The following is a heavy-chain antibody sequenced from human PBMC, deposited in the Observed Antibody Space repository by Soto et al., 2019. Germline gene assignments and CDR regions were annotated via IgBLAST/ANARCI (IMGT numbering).Heavy chain of an antibody. Sequence: GSGPTLVNPTQPLTLPCTFSGFSLSTSGMCVSLIRQPPGKALEWLALIDWDDDKYYSTSLKTRLTISKDTSKNQVVLTMTNMDPVDTATYYCARSTSCYTGYYYYGMDVWGQGTTVTVS. J-gene: IGHJ6*02. CDR1: GFSLSTSGMC. CDR3: ARSTSCYTGYYYYGMDV. D-gene: IGHD2-2*02. CDR2: IDWDDDK. V-gene: IGHV2-70*01.